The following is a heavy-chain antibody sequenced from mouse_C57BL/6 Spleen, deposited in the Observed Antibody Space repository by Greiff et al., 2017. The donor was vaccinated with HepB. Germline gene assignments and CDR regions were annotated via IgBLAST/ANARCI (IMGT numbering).Heavy chain of an antibody. D-gene: IGHD2-4*01. Sequence: QVQLKQSGAELVRPGSSVKLSCKASGYTFTSYWMHWVKQRPIQGLEWIGNIDPSDSETHYNQKFKDKATLTVDKSSSTAYMQLSSLTSEDSAVYYCARSAYDYDAGFAYWGQGTLVTVSA. CDR1: GYTFTSYW. CDR2: IDPSDSET. CDR3: ARSAYDYDAGFAY. J-gene: IGHJ3*01. V-gene: IGHV1-52*01.